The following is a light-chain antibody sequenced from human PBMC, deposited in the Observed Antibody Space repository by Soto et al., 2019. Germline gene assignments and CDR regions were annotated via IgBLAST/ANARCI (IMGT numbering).Light chain of an antibody. CDR2: DAS. CDR3: QQRSNWIT. CDR1: QSVSTY. J-gene: IGKJ5*01. Sequence: EIVLTQSPGTLSLSPAARAPLSCRASQSVSTYLAWYQQNPGQAPRLLIYDASNRATGIPARFSGSGSGTDFTLTISSLEPEDFAVYYCQQRSNWITFGQGTRLEIK. V-gene: IGKV3-11*01.